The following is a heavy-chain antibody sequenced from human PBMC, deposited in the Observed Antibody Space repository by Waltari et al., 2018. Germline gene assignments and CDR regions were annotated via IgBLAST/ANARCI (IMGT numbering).Heavy chain of an antibody. J-gene: IGHJ4*02. CDR2: IYHSGST. CDR1: GYSISSGYY. CDR3: ASVRAADYGDYEVYFDY. Sequence: QVQLQESGPGLVKPSETLSLTCAVSGYSISSGYYWGWIRQPPGKGLEWIGSIYHSGSTYSDPSRRRHVTISVDTSKNQFSLKLSSVTAADTAVYYCASVRAADYGDYEVYFDYWGQGTLVTVSS. D-gene: IGHD4-17*01. V-gene: IGHV4-38-2*01.